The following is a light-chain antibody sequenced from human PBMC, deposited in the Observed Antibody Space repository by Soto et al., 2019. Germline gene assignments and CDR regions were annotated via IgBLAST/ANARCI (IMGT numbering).Light chain of an antibody. Sequence: DIQMTQSPTSLSASVGDRVTITCRASQSISSYLNWYQQKPGKAPKLLIYAASSLQSGVPSRFSVRGSGTDFTLTISSLQPEDFATYYCQHSYSTSWTFGQGTKVEIK. CDR1: QSISSY. CDR2: AAS. V-gene: IGKV1-39*01. CDR3: QHSYSTSWT. J-gene: IGKJ1*01.